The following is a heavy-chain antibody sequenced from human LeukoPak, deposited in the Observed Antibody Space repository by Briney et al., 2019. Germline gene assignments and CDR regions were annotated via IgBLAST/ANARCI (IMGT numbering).Heavy chain of an antibody. V-gene: IGHV3-11*05. CDR1: GFTVSSNH. D-gene: IGHD2-2*02. Sequence: GGSLRLSCAASGFTVSSNHMNWIRQAPGKGLEWVSYISSSSSYTNYADSVKGRFTISRDNAKNSLYLQMNSLRAEDTAVYYCAREGYTGNFDYWGQGTLVTVSS. CDR3: AREGYTGNFDY. CDR2: ISSSSSYT. J-gene: IGHJ4*02.